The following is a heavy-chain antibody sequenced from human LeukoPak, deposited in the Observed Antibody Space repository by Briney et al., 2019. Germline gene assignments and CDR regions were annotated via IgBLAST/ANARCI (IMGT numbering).Heavy chain of an antibody. CDR1: GGSISSGGYY. V-gene: IGHV4-31*03. J-gene: IGHJ3*02. Sequence: PSETLSLTCTVSGGSISSGGYYWSWIRQHPGKGLEWIGYIYYSGSTYYNPSLKSRVTISVDTSKNQFSLKLSSVTAADTAVYYCARDREYCSSTNCSPGTFDIWGQGTMVTVSS. CDR2: IYYSGST. CDR3: ARDREYCSSTNCSPGTFDI. D-gene: IGHD2-2*01.